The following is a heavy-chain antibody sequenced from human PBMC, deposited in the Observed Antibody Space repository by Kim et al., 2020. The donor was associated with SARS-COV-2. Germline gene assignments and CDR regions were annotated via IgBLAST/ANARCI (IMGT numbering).Heavy chain of an antibody. CDR1: GFTFSDYY. CDR2: ISGSGRTI. J-gene: IGHJ6*03. CDR3: ARRSFAVVVDSYYLDV. V-gene: IGHV3-11*01. D-gene: IGHD3-9*01. Sequence: GGSLRLSCTAYGFTFSDYYMTWIRQAPGKGLEWISYISGSGRTISYAASVKGRFTISRDNARNSVFLQMDSLRAEDTAFYYCARRSFAVVVDSYYLDVWGRGTTVTVSS.